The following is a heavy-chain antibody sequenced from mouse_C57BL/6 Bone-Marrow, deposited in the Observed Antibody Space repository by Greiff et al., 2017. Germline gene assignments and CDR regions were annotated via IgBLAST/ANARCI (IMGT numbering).Heavy chain of an antibody. CDR1: GYSITSGYY. CDR3: ARIYYYNYGGDY. CDR2: ISYDGSN. V-gene: IGHV3-6*01. J-gene: IGHJ2*01. Sequence: EVQLQESGPGLVKPSPSLSLTCSVTGYSITSGYYWNWIRQFPGNKLEWMGYISYDGSNNYNPSLKNRITFTRDTSKNQFFLKLHSVTTEDTATYYCARIYYYNYGGDYWGQGPTLTVSS. D-gene: IGHD2-1*01.